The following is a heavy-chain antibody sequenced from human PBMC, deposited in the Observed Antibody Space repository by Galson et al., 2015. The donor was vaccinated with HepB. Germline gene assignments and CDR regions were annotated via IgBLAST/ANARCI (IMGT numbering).Heavy chain of an antibody. D-gene: IGHD2-2*01. CDR2: IYYSGST. Sequence: LSLTCTVSGGSISSYYWSWIRQPPGKGLEWIGYIYYSGSTNYNPSLKSRVTISVDTSKNQFSLKLSSVTAADTAVYYCARHVISVVVPAAISWFDPWGQGTLVTVSS. CDR3: ARHVISVVVPAAISWFDP. V-gene: IGHV4-59*08. J-gene: IGHJ5*02. CDR1: GGSISSYY.